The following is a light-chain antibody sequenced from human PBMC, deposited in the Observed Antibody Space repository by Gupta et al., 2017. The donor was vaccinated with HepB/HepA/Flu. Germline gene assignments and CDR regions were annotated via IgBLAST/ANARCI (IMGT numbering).Light chain of an antibody. CDR1: QSRLHSNGYKY. Sequence: DIVMTQSPLSLPVTPGEPASISCRSSQSRLHSNGYKYLDWYLQKPGQSPQLLIYLGSNRASGVPDRFSGSGSGTTFTLKISRVEAEDVGVYYCRQSLQTPRTFGQGTKVEIK. V-gene: IGKV2-28*01. CDR2: LGS. CDR3: RQSLQTPRT. J-gene: IGKJ1*01.